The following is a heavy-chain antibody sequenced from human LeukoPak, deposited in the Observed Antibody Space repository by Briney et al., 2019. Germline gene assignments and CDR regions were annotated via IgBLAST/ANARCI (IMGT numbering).Heavy chain of an antibody. J-gene: IGHJ4*02. Sequence: GGSLRLSCAASRFTVSSNYMSWVRPAPGKGLEWVSVIYSGGRTYYADSVKGRFTISRDSSKNTVYLQMNSLRAEDTAVYYCARDPGNLIRYDYWGQGTLVTVSS. D-gene: IGHD1-1*01. V-gene: IGHV3-66*01. CDR1: RFTVSSNY. CDR3: ARDPGNLIRYDY. CDR2: IYSGGRT.